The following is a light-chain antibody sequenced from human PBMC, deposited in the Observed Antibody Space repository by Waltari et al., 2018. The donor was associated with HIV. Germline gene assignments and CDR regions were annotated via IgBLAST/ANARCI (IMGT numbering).Light chain of an antibody. V-gene: IGKV3-15*01. Sequence: EIVMTQSPATLSVSPGERATLSCRTSQIISSNVAWYQQKPGQAPRLLIYGASTRATGIPARFSGSGSGTEFTLTISSLQSEDFAVYYCQQYNNWPPLTFGGGTKVEIK. CDR3: QQYNNWPPLT. J-gene: IGKJ4*01. CDR2: GAS. CDR1: QIISSN.